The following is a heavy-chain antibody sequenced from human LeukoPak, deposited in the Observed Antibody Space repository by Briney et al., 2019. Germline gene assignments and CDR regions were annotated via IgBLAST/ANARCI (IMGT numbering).Heavy chain of an antibody. CDR1: GYTFTSYD. Sequence: ASVKVSCTASGYTFTSYDINWVRQATGQGLEWMGWMNPNSGNTGYAQKFQGRVTMTRNTSISTAYMELSSLRSEDTAVYYCARELPGVRGEDGMDVWGQGTTVTVSS. CDR3: ARELPGVRGEDGMDV. CDR2: MNPNSGNT. J-gene: IGHJ6*02. V-gene: IGHV1-8*01. D-gene: IGHD3-10*01.